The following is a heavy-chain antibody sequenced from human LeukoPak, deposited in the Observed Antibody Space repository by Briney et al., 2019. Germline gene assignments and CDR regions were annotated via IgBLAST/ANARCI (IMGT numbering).Heavy chain of an antibody. CDR2: IYYSGST. J-gene: IGHJ2*01. CDR3: ARKSSSYWFFDL. Sequence: SQTLSLTCTVSGGSISSGDYYWSWIRQPPGKGLEWIGYIYYSGSTYYNPSLKSRVTIPVDTSKNQFSLKLSSVTAADTAMYYCARKSSSYWFFDLWGRGTLVTVSS. CDR1: GGSISSGDYY. V-gene: IGHV4-30-4*01. D-gene: IGHD2/OR15-2a*01.